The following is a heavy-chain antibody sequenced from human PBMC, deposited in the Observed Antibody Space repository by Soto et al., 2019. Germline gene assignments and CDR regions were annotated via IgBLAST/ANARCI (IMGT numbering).Heavy chain of an antibody. CDR2: IYWDDGK. V-gene: IGHV2-5*02. CDR1: GFSLNTGGVT. Sequence: GSGPTLVNPTQTLTLTCVFSGFSLNTGGVTVGWIRQPPGKALEWVALIYWDDGKRYSPSLKSRLTITKETSRNQVVLTMTNVGPEDTATYFCAHSPAPRVYFQHWGEGTLVTVSS. CDR3: AHSPAPRVYFQH. J-gene: IGHJ1*01. D-gene: IGHD3-10*01.